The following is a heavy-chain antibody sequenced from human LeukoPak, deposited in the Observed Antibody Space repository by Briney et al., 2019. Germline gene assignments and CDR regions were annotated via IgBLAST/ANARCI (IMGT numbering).Heavy chain of an antibody. CDR1: GGTFSSYA. D-gene: IGHD3-22*01. CDR3: ARDGGNYYDSSGYYAAFDY. Sequence: SVKVSCKASGGTFSSYAISWVRQAPGQGLEWMGGIIPIFGTANYAQKFQDRVTITADKSTSTAYMELSSLRSEDTAVYYCARDGGNYYDSSGYYAAFDYWGQGTLVTVSS. J-gene: IGHJ4*02. CDR2: IIPIFGTA. V-gene: IGHV1-69*06.